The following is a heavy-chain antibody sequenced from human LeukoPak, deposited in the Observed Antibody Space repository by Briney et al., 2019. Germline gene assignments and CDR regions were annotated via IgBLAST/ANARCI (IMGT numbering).Heavy chain of an antibody. V-gene: IGHV4-59*01. D-gene: IGHD2-15*01. J-gene: IGHJ3*02. CDR1: GVPISSYY. Sequence: SETLSLTCSLSGVPISSYYWIWIGPPPAKGLAWIGYIYFRESANYNPSLLSRVTISVATSKIHFSLKLSSVTAADPAVYYCARVGCSGGSCYSHAFDIWGQGTMVTVSS. CDR3: ARVGCSGGSCYSHAFDI. CDR2: IYFRESA.